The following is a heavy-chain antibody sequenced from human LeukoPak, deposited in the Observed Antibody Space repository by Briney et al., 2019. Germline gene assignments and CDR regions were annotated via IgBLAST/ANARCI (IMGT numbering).Heavy chain of an antibody. V-gene: IGHV3-23*01. D-gene: IGHD3-22*01. CDR1: GFTFSSYG. CDR3: AKIHSSGRRGYFDY. J-gene: IGHJ4*01. CDR2: ISGSGGST. Sequence: GGSLRLSCAASGFTFSSYGMSWVRQAPGKGLEWVSAISGSGGSTYYADSVKGRFTISRDNSKNTLYLQMNSLRAEDTAVYYCAKIHSSGRRGYFDYWGQGTLVTVSS.